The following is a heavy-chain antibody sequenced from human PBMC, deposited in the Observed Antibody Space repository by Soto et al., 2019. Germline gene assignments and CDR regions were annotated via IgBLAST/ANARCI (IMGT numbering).Heavy chain of an antibody. CDR1: GFTFSNYD. D-gene: IGHD6-19*01. J-gene: IGHJ3*02. Sequence: QVQLVESGGGVVQPGRSLRLSCAASGFTFSNYDMHWVRQAPGKGLEWVVVISYDGSYKYYADSVKGRFTFSRDNSKNTLYLQMISLRAEDTAVYYCAKDLAVAGSGGNAFDIWGQGTMVTVS. V-gene: IGHV3-30*18. CDR3: AKDLAVAGSGGNAFDI. CDR2: ISYDGSYK.